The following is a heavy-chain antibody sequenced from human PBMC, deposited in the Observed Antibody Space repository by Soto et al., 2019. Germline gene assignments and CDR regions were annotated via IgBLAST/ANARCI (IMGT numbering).Heavy chain of an antibody. D-gene: IGHD3-22*01. CDR3: ARQTYYYDSSGYYYGY. CDR1: GYTFTSYG. Sequence: ASVKVSCKASGYTFTSYGISWVRQAPGQGLEWMGWISAYNGNTNYAQKLQGRVTMTTDTSTSTAYMELRSLRSDDTAVYYCARQTYYYDSSGYYYGYWGQGTLVTAPQ. V-gene: IGHV1-18*01. CDR2: ISAYNGNT. J-gene: IGHJ4*02.